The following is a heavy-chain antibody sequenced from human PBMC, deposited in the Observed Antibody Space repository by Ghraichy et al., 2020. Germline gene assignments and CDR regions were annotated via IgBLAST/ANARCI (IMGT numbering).Heavy chain of an antibody. V-gene: IGHV3-7*03. Sequence: GGSLRLSCEASGFPFSVYWMSWVRQAPGKGLEWVANIAKDGRREYYIDSVRGRFSISRDNTKYSLYLQMDSLRAEDTALYYCARDANAPNFDSWGQGTLVTVSS. CDR1: GFPFSVYW. J-gene: IGHJ4*02. CDR2: IAKDGRRE. CDR3: ARDANAPNFDS.